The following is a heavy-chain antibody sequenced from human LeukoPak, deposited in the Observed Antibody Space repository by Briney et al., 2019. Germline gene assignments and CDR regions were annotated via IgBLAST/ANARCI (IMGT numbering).Heavy chain of an antibody. D-gene: IGHD2-2*01. Sequence: GGSLRLSCAASGITFSTYGMHWFRQAPGKGLEGVTVTGYDESSALFWNYVSGKYYIDAVKCGFTVSIHISKHTLYVQTKNLRDEDTAVYSRARGGYCSTTSCYRARALDYWGQGTLVTVSS. CDR3: ARGGYCSTTSCYRARALDY. J-gene: IGHJ4*02. CDR2: TGYDESSALFWNYVSGK. V-gene: IGHV3-33*01. CDR1: GITFSTYG.